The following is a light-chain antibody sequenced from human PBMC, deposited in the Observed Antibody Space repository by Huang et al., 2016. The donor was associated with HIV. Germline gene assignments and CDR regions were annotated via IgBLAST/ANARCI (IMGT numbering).Light chain of an antibody. V-gene: IGKV1-6*01. CDR3: LQDFNYSYT. J-gene: IGKJ2*01. CDR1: QDIRND. Sequence: AIQMTQSPSSLSASVGDRVTITCRTSQDIRNDLAWYQQNPGKAPKLLIYTTSTLQTGVPSRFRGSGAGTDFTLTINNLQPEDFATYYCLQDFNYSYTFGQGTDLEIK. CDR2: TTS.